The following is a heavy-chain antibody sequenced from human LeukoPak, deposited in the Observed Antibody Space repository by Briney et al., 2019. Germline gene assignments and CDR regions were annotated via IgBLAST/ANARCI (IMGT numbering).Heavy chain of an antibody. D-gene: IGHD2-15*01. J-gene: IGHJ6*02. Sequence: GGSLRLSCAASGFTFSSYSMNWVRQAPGKGLEWVSYISSSSSTIYYADSVKGRFTISRDNAKNSLYLQMNSLRAEDTAVYYCARDGGYCSGGSCYSSYYYGMDVWGQGTTVTVFS. V-gene: IGHV3-48*04. CDR3: ARDGGYCSGGSCYSSYYYGMDV. CDR1: GFTFSSYS. CDR2: ISSSSSTI.